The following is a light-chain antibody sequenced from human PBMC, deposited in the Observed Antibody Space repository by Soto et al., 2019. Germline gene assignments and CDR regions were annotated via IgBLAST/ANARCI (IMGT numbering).Light chain of an antibody. CDR3: CSYAGSSTYV. V-gene: IGLV2-23*02. Sequence: QSALTQPASVSGSPGQSITISCAGISNDVGSYNLVSWYQQHPGKAPKLMIYEVSKRPSGVSNRFSGSKSGNTASLTISGLQAEDEADYYCCSYAGSSTYVFGTEPKVTVL. CDR1: SNDVGSYNL. J-gene: IGLJ1*01. CDR2: EVS.